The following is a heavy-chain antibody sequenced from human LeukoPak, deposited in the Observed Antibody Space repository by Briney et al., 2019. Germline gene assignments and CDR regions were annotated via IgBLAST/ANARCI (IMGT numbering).Heavy chain of an antibody. CDR3: VRDATN. CDR2: IKPDGSEN. CDR1: GFTFSNFW. V-gene: IGHV3-7*01. Sequence: GGSLRLSCAASGFTFSNFWMSWIRQAPGKGLEWVANIKPDGSENYYVDSVKGRFTISRDNARNSLYLQMNSLRGEDTAVYYCVRDATNWGQGTLVNVSS. J-gene: IGHJ4*02.